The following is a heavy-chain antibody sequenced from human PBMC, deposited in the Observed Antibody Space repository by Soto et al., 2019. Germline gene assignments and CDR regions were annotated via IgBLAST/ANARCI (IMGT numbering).Heavy chain of an antibody. CDR2: ISGSGGST. Sequence: EVQLLESGGGLVQPGGSLRLSCAASGFTFSSYAMSWVRQAPGKGLEWVSAISGSGGSTYYADSVKGRFTISRDNSKNTLYLQMNSRGAEDTAVYYCAKDLGYCSGGSCEDAFDIWGQGTMVTVSS. J-gene: IGHJ3*02. V-gene: IGHV3-23*01. CDR1: GFTFSSYA. CDR3: AKDLGYCSGGSCEDAFDI. D-gene: IGHD2-15*01.